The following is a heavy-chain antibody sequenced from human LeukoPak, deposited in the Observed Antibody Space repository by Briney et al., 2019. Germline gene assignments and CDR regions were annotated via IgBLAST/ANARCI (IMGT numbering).Heavy chain of an antibody. CDR2: IYYSGST. CDR1: GGSISSYY. V-gene: IGHV4-59*12. Sequence: SETLSLTCTVSGGSISSYYWSWIRQPPGKGLEWIGYIYYSGSTYYNPSLKSRVTISVDTSKNQFSPKLSSVTAADTAVYYCARANEDYDSSGQSYFDYWGQGTLVTVSS. D-gene: IGHD3-22*01. CDR3: ARANEDYDSSGQSYFDY. J-gene: IGHJ4*02.